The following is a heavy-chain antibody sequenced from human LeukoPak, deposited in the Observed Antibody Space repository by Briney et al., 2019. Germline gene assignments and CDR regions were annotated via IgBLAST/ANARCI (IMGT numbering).Heavy chain of an antibody. CDR2: FDPEDGET. D-gene: IGHD2-2*01. V-gene: IGHV1-24*01. CDR3: ATDVPAAIVGIYYYGMDV. J-gene: IGHJ6*02. Sequence: ASVKVSCMVSGYTLTELSMHWVRQAPGKGLEWMGGFDPEDGETIYAQKFQGRVTMTEDTSTDTAYMELSSLRSEDTAVYYCATDVPAAIVGIYYYGMDVWGQGTTVTVSS. CDR1: GYTLTELS.